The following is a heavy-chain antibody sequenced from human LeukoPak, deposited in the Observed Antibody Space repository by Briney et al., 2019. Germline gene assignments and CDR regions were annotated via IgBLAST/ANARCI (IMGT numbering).Heavy chain of an antibody. Sequence: GGSLRLSCAASGFTFSTYAMNWVRQTPGQGLDSVSGILGNAGRTYYADSVKGRFTISRDNSKNTLYLQMNSLRVEDTAKYYCAKDYTPDGLYDIDYWGQGTQVTVSS. CDR2: ILGNAGRT. J-gene: IGHJ4*02. D-gene: IGHD3-9*01. CDR3: AKDYTPDGLYDIDY. CDR1: GFTFSTYA. V-gene: IGHV3-23*01.